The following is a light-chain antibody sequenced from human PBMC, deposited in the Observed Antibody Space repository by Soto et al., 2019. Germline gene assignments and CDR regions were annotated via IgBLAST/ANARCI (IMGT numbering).Light chain of an antibody. CDR3: QQSYRTPWT. Sequence: IHMTQSPSSLSASVGDRVTITCRASQSISRFLVWYQQKPGKAPNLLIYGASSLQSGVPSRFSGSGSGTDFTLTINSLQPEDFATYYCQQSYRTPWTFGQGTQVEIK. J-gene: IGKJ1*01. CDR1: QSISRF. V-gene: IGKV1-39*01. CDR2: GAS.